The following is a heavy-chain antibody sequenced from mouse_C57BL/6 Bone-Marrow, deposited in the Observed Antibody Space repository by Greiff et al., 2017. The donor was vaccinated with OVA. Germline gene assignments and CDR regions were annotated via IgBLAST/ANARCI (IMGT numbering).Heavy chain of an antibody. CDR3: ARWLLWYFAY. CDR2: IPPNSGST. CDR1: GYTFTSYW. V-gene: IGHV1-64*01. Sequence: VQLQQPGAELVKPGASVKLSCKASGYTFTSYWMHWVKQRPGQGLEWIGMIPPNSGSTNYNEKFKSKATLTVDKSSSTAYMQLSSLTSEDSAVYYCARWLLWYFAYWGQGTLVTVSA. J-gene: IGHJ3*01. D-gene: IGHD2-1*01.